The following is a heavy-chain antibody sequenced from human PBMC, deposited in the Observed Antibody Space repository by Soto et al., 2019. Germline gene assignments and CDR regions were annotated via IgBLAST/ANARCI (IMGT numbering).Heavy chain of an antibody. V-gene: IGHV4-39*01. Sequence: SETLSLTCTVSGGSISSSSYYWGWIRQPPGKGLEWIGSIYYSGSTYYNPSLKSRVTISVDTSKNHFSLKLSSVTAADTAVYYCARQVDCSGGSCYFGAFDIWGQGTMVTVSS. D-gene: IGHD2-15*01. J-gene: IGHJ3*02. CDR3: ARQVDCSGGSCYFGAFDI. CDR2: IYYSGST. CDR1: GGSISSSSYY.